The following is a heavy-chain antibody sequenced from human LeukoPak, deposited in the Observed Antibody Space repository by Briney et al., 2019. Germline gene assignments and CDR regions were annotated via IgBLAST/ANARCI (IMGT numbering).Heavy chain of an antibody. CDR2: INPNSGGT. V-gene: IGHV1-2*02. J-gene: IGHJ4*02. Sequence: APVKVSCKASGYTFTGYYMHWVRQAPGQGLEWMGWINPNSGGTNYAQKFQGRVTMTRDTSISTAYMELSRLRSDDTAVYYCAREISGSYSFDYWGQGTLVTVSS. CDR1: GYTFTGYY. CDR3: AREISGSYSFDY. D-gene: IGHD1-26*01.